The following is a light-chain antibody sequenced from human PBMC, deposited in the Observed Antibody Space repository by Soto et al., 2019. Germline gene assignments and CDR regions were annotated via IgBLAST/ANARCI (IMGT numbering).Light chain of an antibody. V-gene: IGKV1D-16*01. Sequence: IQMTQAPSTLAASVGARVTITCRASQGISKSLAWYQQKAEKAPKSLIYAASSLQSGVPSRFSGSGSGTEFTLTISSLQPEAFATYYCQQYISYPITFGQGTRL. J-gene: IGKJ5*01. CDR3: QQYISYPIT. CDR2: AAS. CDR1: QGISKS.